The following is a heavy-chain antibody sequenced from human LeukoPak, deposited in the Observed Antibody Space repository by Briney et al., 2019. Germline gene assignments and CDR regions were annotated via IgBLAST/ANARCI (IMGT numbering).Heavy chain of an antibody. Sequence: PSETLSLTCSVSGGSINSGDYYWNWIPQPAGKGLEWIERMYTSGSAKYNPSIKSRVTISVDTSRNQFSLQLSSVTAADTAVYYCARGRGFASSSYYFDYWGQGSLVTVSS. D-gene: IGHD6-6*01. CDR1: GGSINSGDYY. J-gene: IGHJ4*02. CDR2: MYTSGSA. V-gene: IGHV4-61*02. CDR3: ARGRGFASSSYYFDY.